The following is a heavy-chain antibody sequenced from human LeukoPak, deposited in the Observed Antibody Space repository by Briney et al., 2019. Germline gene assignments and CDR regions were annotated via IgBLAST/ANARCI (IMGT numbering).Heavy chain of an antibody. CDR2: IIPIFGIA. D-gene: IGHD4-23*01. J-gene: IGHJ6*02. CDR3: ARDIPRSVVTLDYYGMDV. CDR1: GGTFSSYA. Sequence: GASVKVSCKASGGTFSSYAISWVRQAPGQGLEWMGRIIPIFGIANYAQKFQGRVTITADKSTSTAYMELSSLRSEDTAVYYCARDIPRSVVTLDYYGMDVWGQGTTVTVSS. V-gene: IGHV1-69*04.